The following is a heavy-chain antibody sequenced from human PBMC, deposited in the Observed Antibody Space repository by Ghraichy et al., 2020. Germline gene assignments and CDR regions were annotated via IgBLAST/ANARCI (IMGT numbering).Heavy chain of an antibody. Sequence: GESLKISCAASGFAFSGYWMNWVRQAPGKGLEWVASIKQDGSEKHYVDSVKGRFTISRDNAQNLVYLQMDSLRGEDTAVYYCAKNVDARRHSYYYNYGMDVWGQGTAVTVSS. V-gene: IGHV3-7*01. J-gene: IGHJ6*02. CDR3: AKNVDARRHSYYYNYGMDV. CDR2: IKQDGSEK. D-gene: IGHD6-6*01. CDR1: GFAFSGYW.